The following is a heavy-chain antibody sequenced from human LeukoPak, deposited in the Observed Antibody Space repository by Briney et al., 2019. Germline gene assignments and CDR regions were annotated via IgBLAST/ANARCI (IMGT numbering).Heavy chain of an antibody. CDR3: ARDPGGYYYDSSGSGAFDI. D-gene: IGHD3-22*01. V-gene: IGHV4-34*01. J-gene: IGHJ3*02. Sequence: PSETLSLTCAVYGGSFSCYYWSWIRQPPGKGLEWIGEINHCGSTNYNPSLKSRVTISVDTSKNQFSLKLSSVTAADTAVYYCARDPGGYYYDSSGSGAFDIWGQGTMVTVSS. CDR2: INHCGST. CDR1: GGSFSCYY.